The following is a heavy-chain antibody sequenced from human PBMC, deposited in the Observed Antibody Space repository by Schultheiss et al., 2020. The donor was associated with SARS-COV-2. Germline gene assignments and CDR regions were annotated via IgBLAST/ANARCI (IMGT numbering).Heavy chain of an antibody. D-gene: IGHD6-13*01. V-gene: IGHV1-2*02. Sequence: ASVKVSCKASGYTFTGYYMHWVRQAPGQGLEWMGWINPNSGGTNYAQKFQGRVTMTRDTSISTAYMELIRLRYDDTAVYYCARGDYSSSFNWYFDLWGRGTLVTVSS. CDR1: GYTFTGYY. CDR3: ARGDYSSSFNWYFDL. J-gene: IGHJ2*01. CDR2: INPNSGGT.